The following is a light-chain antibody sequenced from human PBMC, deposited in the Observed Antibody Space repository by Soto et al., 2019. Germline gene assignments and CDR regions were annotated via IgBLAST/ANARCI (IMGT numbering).Light chain of an antibody. Sequence: QSPSSLSASVGDRVTITCRASQSISSYLNWYQQKPGKAPKLLIYAASSLQSGVPSRFSGSGSGTEFTLTISSLQPDDFATYYCQQYNSYSWTFGQGTKVDIK. J-gene: IGKJ1*01. CDR3: QQYNSYSWT. V-gene: IGKV1-39*01. CDR2: AAS. CDR1: QSISSY.